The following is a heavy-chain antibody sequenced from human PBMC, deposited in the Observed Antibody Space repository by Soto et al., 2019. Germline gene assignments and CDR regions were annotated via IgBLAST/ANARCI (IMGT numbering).Heavy chain of an antibody. CDR1: GYTFTSYY. J-gene: IGHJ5*02. CDR2: INPSGGST. CDR3: ARDLGNSGYDSGWFDP. Sequence: QVQLVQSGAEVKKPGASVKVSCKASGYTFTSYYLHWVRQAPGQGLEWMGIINPSGGSTSYAQKFQGRVTMTRDTSTSTVYMELSSLSSEDTAVYYCARDLGNSGYDSGWFDPWGQGTLVTVSS. D-gene: IGHD5-12*01. V-gene: IGHV1-46*01.